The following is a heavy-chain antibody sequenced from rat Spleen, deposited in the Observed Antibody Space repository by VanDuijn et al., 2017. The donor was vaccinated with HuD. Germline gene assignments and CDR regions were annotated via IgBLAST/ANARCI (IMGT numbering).Heavy chain of an antibody. D-gene: IGHD1-9*01. J-gene: IGHJ2*01. Sequence: EVQLVESDGGLVQPGRSLKLSCAASGFTFSDYDMAWVRQAPTKGLEWVASISPSGGNTYYRDSVKGRFTISRDNAKSTLYLQMDSLRSEDTATYYCARRHYGYTDYFDYWGQGVMVTVSS. CDR3: ARRHYGYTDYFDY. CDR2: ISPSGGNT. CDR1: GFTFSDYD. V-gene: IGHV5S23*01.